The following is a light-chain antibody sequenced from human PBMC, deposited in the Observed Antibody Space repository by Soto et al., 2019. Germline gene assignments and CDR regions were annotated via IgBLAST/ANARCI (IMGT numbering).Light chain of an antibody. J-gene: IGLJ2*01. CDR3: SSYTNSRTLV. CDR1: SRDVGAYNY. Sequence: QAVVTQPASVSGSPGQSITISCTGTSRDVGAYNYVSWYQQHPGKAPKLMIYDVSDRPSGVSNRFSGSKSGNTASLTISGLQAEDEADYYCSSYTNSRTLVFGGGTKVTVL. V-gene: IGLV2-14*01. CDR2: DVS.